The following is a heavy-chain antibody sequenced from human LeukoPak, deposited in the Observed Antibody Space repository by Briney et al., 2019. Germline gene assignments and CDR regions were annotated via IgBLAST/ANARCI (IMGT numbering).Heavy chain of an antibody. V-gene: IGHV4-39*07. CDR3: ASTGPSMIRDY. D-gene: IGHD3-22*01. Sequence: KASETLSLTCTVSGGSISSSSYYWGWIRQPPGKGLEWIGSIYYSGSTYYNPSLKSRVTISVDTSKNQFSLKLSSVTAADTAVYYCASTGPSMIRDYWGQGTLVTVSS. J-gene: IGHJ4*02. CDR2: IYYSGST. CDR1: GGSISSSSYY.